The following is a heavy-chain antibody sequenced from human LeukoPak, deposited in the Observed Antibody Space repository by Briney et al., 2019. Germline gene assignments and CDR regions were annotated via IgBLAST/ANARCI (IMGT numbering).Heavy chain of an antibody. CDR2: IYYSGST. Sequence: PSETLSLTCTVSGGSISSYYWSWIRQPPGKGLEWIGYIYYSGSTNYNPSLKSRVTISVDTSKNQFSLKLSSVTAADTAVYYCARGAGDSGYDFFDYWGQGTLVTVPS. D-gene: IGHD5-12*01. CDR3: ARGAGDSGYDFFDY. V-gene: IGHV4-59*01. CDR1: GGSISSYY. J-gene: IGHJ4*02.